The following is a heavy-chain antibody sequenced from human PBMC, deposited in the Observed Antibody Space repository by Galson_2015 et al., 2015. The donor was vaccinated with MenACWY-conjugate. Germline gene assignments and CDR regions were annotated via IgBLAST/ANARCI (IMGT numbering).Heavy chain of an antibody. V-gene: IGHV3-21*01. D-gene: IGHD6-13*01. CDR1: GFTFSTYP. CDR3: ARAETAADFDF. CDR2: ITFSSSYK. J-gene: IGHJ4*02. Sequence: SLRLSCAASGFTFSTYPMNWVRQAPGKGLEWVSSITFSSSYKYYADSVKGRFTISRDNAKNSLYLQMNSLRAEDTAVYYCARAETAADFDFWGQGTLVTVSS.